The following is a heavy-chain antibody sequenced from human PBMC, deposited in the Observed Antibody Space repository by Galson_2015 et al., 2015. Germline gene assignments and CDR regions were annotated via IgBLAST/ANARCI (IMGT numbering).Heavy chain of an antibody. Sequence: ETLSLTCAVPGGSISTNNWWSRVRQPPGKGLEWIGEMYHGGSTNYNPSLKSRVTISVDKSENQSSLKVNSVTAADTAVYFCARRTGSSWYEFDYWGQGTLVTVSS. CDR2: MYHGGST. J-gene: IGHJ4*02. CDR1: GGSISTNNW. CDR3: ARRTGSSWYEFDY. V-gene: IGHV4-4*01. D-gene: IGHD6-13*01.